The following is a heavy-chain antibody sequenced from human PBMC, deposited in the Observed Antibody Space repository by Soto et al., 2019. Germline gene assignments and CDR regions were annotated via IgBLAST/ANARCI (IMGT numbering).Heavy chain of an antibody. Sequence: QPGGSLRLSCAASGFTFSSYAMSWVRQAPGKGLEWVSAISGSGGSTYYADSVKGRFTISRDNSKNTLYLQMNSLRAEDTAVYYCAKGRCSSTSCRAPYYYYMDVWGKGTTVTVSS. CDR3: AKGRCSSTSCRAPYYYYMDV. V-gene: IGHV3-23*01. J-gene: IGHJ6*03. CDR2: ISGSGGST. D-gene: IGHD2-2*01. CDR1: GFTFSSYA.